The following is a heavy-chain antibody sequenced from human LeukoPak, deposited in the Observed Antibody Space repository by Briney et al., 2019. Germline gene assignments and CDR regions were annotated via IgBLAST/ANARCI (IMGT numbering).Heavy chain of an antibody. CDR2: INHSGST. J-gene: IGHJ6*03. CDR3: ARGVGAASYYYYYMDV. V-gene: IGHV4-34*01. Sequence: PSETLSLTCAVYGGSFSGYYWSWIRQPPGKGLEWIGEINHSGSTNYNPSLKSRVTISVDTSKNQFSLKLSSVTAADTAVYYCARGVGAASYYYYYMDVWGKGTTVTVPS. D-gene: IGHD2-15*01. CDR1: GGSFSGYY.